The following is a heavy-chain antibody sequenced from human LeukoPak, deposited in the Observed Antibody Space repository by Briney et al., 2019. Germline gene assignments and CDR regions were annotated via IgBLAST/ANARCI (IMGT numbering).Heavy chain of an antibody. D-gene: IGHD3-22*01. CDR1: GDSVSSNSAA. J-gene: IGHJ3*02. CDR2: TYYRSKWYY. Sequence: SQTLSLTCAISGDSVSSNSAAWNWIRQSPSRGLEWLGRTYYRSKWYYDYAVSVKSRITINPDTSKNQFSLQLNSVTAEDTAVYYCVRFYYDTSGHGAFDIWGQGTMVTVSS. CDR3: VRFYYDTSGHGAFDI. V-gene: IGHV6-1*01.